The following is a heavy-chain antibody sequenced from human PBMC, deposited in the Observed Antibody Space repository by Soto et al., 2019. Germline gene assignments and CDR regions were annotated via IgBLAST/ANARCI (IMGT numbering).Heavy chain of an antibody. CDR3: ARQAGYSSSWYGGGFDY. V-gene: IGHV3-33*01. CDR1: GFTFSSYG. Sequence: QVQLVESGGGVVQPGRSLRLSCAASGFTFSSYGMHWVRQAPGKGLEWVAVIWYDGSNKYYADSVKGRFTISRDNSKNTLYLQMNGLRAEDTAVYYGARQAGYSSSWYGGGFDYWGQGTLVTVSS. J-gene: IGHJ4*02. CDR2: IWYDGSNK. D-gene: IGHD6-13*01.